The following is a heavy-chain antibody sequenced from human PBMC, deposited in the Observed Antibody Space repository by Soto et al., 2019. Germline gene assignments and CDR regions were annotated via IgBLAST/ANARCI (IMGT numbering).Heavy chain of an antibody. CDR2: ISYDGNLK. J-gene: IGHJ6*02. CDR1: GFTFSSHG. CDR3: AKSGNITDYYFFYYGLDV. V-gene: IGHV3-30*18. D-gene: IGHD3-10*01. Sequence: PVGSLRLSCAASGFTFSSHGMHWVRQAPGKGLEWVAMISYDGNLKYYADSVKGRFTISRDNSKNTLYLQMNSLRPEDRAVYYCAKSGNITDYYFFYYGLDVCGQRTMVTV.